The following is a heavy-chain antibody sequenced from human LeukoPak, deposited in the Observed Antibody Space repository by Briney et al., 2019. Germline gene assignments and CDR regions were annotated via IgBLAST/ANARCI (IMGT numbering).Heavy chain of an antibody. J-gene: IGHJ4*02. CDR1: GDSIRSSNYY. CDR3: ARVGVVVVASIDY. Sequence: SETLSLTCSVSGDSIRSSNYYWGWIRQPPGKGLKWIGSIYYSGSTYYNPSLNSRVTISVDTSKNQFSLKVGSVTAADTAVYYCARVGVVVVASIDYWGQGTLVTVSS. D-gene: IGHD2-15*01. CDR2: IYYSGST. V-gene: IGHV4-39*01.